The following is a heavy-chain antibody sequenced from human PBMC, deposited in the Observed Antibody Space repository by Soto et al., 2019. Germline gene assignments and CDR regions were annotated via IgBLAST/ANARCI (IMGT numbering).Heavy chain of an antibody. V-gene: IGHV3-48*02. Sequence: TGGSLRLSCAASGFTFSSYSMNWVRQAPGKGLEWVSYISSSSSTIYYADSVKGRFTISRDNAKNSLYLQMNSLRDEDTAVYYCARPTRIGSGWYSMGHVDVWGQGTTVTVSS. CDR3: ARPTRIGSGWYSMGHVDV. J-gene: IGHJ6*02. CDR1: GFTFSSYS. D-gene: IGHD6-19*01. CDR2: ISSSSSTI.